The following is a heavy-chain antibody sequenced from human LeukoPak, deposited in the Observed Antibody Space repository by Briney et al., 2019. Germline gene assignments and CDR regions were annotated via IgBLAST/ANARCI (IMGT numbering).Heavy chain of an antibody. CDR2: ISGSGGST. CDR1: GFTFSSYA. CDR3: ARRSGSYRNFFDY. V-gene: IGHV3-23*01. D-gene: IGHD1-26*01. Sequence: GGSLRLSCAASGFTFSSYAMSWVRQAPGKGLEWVSAISGSGGSTYYADSVKGRFTISRDNAKNSLYLQMNSLRAEDTAVYYCARRSGSYRNFFDYWGQGTLVTVSS. J-gene: IGHJ4*02.